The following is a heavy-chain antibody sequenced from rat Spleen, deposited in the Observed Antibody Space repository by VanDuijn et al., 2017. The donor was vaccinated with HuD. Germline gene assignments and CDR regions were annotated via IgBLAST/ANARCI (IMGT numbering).Heavy chain of an antibody. J-gene: IGHJ2*01. CDR2: IWAGGST. CDR3: ARHDYSGDVDFDY. V-gene: IGHV2-30*01. Sequence: QVQLKESGPGLVQPSQTLSLTCTVSGFSLTSYNVHWVRQPPGKGLEWMGIIWAGGSTDYNSALKSRLSISRDTSKSQVFLKMNSLQPEDTGTYYCARHDYSGDVDFDYWGQGVMVTVSS. CDR1: GFSLTSYN. D-gene: IGHD1-1*01.